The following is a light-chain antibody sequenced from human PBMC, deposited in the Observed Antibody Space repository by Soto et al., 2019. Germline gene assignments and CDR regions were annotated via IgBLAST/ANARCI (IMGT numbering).Light chain of an antibody. V-gene: IGKV1-5*03. CDR1: QSISSW. J-gene: IGKJ1*01. CDR3: QQYNNWPWP. CDR2: KAS. Sequence: DSQMTQSPSTLSASVGDRVTITCRASQSISSWLAWYQQKPGKAPKLLIYKASTLKSGVPSRFSGSGSGTEFTLTISSLQSEDFAVYHCQQYNNWPWPFGQGTKVAIK.